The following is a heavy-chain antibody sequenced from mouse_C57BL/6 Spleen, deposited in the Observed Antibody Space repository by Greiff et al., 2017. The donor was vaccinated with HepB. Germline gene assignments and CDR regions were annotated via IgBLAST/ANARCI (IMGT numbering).Heavy chain of an antibody. J-gene: IGHJ4*01. CDR1: GYTFTGYW. CDR2: ILPGSGST. CDR3: ARSIYYGNYPYYYAMDY. D-gene: IGHD2-1*01. V-gene: IGHV1-9*01. Sequence: VKVVESGAELMKPGASVKLSCKATGYTFTGYWIEWVKQRPGHGLEWIGEILPGSGSTNYNEKFKGKATFTADTSSNTAYMQLSSLTTEDSAIYYCARSIYYGNYPYYYAMDYWGQGTSVTVSS.